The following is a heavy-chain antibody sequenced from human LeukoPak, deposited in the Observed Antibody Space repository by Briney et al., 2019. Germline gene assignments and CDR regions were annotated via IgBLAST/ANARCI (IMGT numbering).Heavy chain of an antibody. D-gene: IGHD4-17*01. CDR2: INPSGGST. CDR3: ASTIVYGDYVDY. Sequence: ASVKVSCKASGYTFTSYYMHWVRQAPGQGLEWMGIINPSGGSTSYAQKFQGRVTMTRDASTSTVYMELSSLRSEDTAVYYCASTIVYGDYVDYWGQGTLVTVSS. CDR1: GYTFTSYY. J-gene: IGHJ4*02. V-gene: IGHV1-46*01.